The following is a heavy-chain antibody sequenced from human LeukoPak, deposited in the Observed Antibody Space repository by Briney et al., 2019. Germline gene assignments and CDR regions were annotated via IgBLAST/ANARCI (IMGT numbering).Heavy chain of an antibody. CDR2: MNPNSGNT. D-gene: IGHD3-3*01. Sequence: GASVKVSCKASGYTFTNYDINWVRQATGQGREWMGWMNPNSGNTGYAQKFQGRVTMTRDTSISTAYMELSSLRSEDTAVYYCARGPPYDFWSARGYSYYYMDVWGKGTTVTVSS. J-gene: IGHJ6*03. V-gene: IGHV1-8*01. CDR3: ARGPPYDFWSARGYSYYYMDV. CDR1: GYTFTNYD.